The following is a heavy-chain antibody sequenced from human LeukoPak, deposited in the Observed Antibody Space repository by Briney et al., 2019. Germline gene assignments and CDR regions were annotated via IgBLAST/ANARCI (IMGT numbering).Heavy chain of an antibody. CDR2: IKQDGSEE. V-gene: IGHV3-7*01. CDR1: GFTFSSYW. J-gene: IGHJ5*02. CDR3: ARAPGEGWFDP. Sequence: GGSLRLSCAASGFTFSSYWMSWVRQAPGKGLEWVASIKQDGSEEYYVDSVKGRFTISRDNAKNSLYLQMNSLRAEDTALYYCARAPGEGWFDPWGQGTLVTVSS. D-gene: IGHD4-17*01.